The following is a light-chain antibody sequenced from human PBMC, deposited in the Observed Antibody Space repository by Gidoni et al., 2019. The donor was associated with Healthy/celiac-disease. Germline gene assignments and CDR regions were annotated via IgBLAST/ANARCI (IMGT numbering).Light chain of an antibody. CDR2: DAS. Sequence: DIQMTQSPSSLSASVGDRVTFTCQASQDISNYLNWYQQKPGKAPKLLIYDASNLETGVPSRFSGSVSGTDFTFTISSLHPEDIATYYCQQYDNLPRTCGQGTKLEIK. CDR3: QQYDNLPRT. CDR1: QDISNY. J-gene: IGKJ2*01. V-gene: IGKV1-33*01.